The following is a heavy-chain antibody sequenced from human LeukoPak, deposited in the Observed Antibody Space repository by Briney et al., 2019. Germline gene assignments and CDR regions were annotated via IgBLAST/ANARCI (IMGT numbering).Heavy chain of an antibody. V-gene: IGHV3-15*01. D-gene: IGHD3-9*01. CDR1: GFTFSNAW. J-gene: IGHJ4*02. CDR3: TTRTLVLRYFDWLFHFDY. Sequence: GGSLRLSCAASGFTFSNAWMSWVRQAPGKGLKWVGRIKSKTDGGTTDYAAPVKGRFTISRDDSKNTLYLQMNSLKTEDTAVYYCTTRTLVLRYFDWLFHFDYWGQGTLVTVSS. CDR2: IKSKTDGGTT.